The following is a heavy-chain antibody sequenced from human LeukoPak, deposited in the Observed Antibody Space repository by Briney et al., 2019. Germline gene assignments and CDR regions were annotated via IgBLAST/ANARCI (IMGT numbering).Heavy chain of an antibody. J-gene: IGHJ4*02. Sequence: PGGSLRLSCAASGFTFSSYSMSWVRQAPGKGLEWVSSISDNSYWIYYADSVEGRFIISRDNAKNSLYLQMNSLGAEDTAVYYCANHLACGSTSCPPFDDWGQGTLVTVSS. CDR2: ISDNSYWI. CDR1: GFTFSSYS. CDR3: ANHLACGSTSCPPFDD. V-gene: IGHV3-21*01. D-gene: IGHD2-2*01.